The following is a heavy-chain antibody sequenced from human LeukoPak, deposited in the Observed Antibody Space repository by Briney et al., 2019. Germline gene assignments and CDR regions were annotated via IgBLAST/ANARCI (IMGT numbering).Heavy chain of an antibody. Sequence: GGSLRLSCAASGFTFDDYGMSWVRQAPGKGLEWVSGINWNGGSTGYADSVKGRFTISRDNAKNSLYLQMNSLRAEDTALYYCARTKYCSGGSCWGAFDIWGQGTMVTVSS. CDR1: GFTFDDYG. D-gene: IGHD2-15*01. V-gene: IGHV3-20*04. J-gene: IGHJ3*02. CDR3: ARTKYCSGGSCWGAFDI. CDR2: INWNGGST.